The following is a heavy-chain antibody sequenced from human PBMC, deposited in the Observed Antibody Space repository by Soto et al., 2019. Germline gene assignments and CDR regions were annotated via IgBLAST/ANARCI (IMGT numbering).Heavy chain of an antibody. CDR1: GLPFSSHA. V-gene: IGHV3-23*01. J-gene: IGHJ4*02. Sequence: GVPLGLRCAASGLPFSSHALSWVLQAPGKGLEWVSAISGSGGSTYYADSVKGRFTISRDNSKNTLYLQMNSLRAEDTAVYYCAKEYDFWSGYPDYWGQGTLVTVSA. CDR2: ISGSGGST. CDR3: AKEYDFWSGYPDY. D-gene: IGHD3-3*01.